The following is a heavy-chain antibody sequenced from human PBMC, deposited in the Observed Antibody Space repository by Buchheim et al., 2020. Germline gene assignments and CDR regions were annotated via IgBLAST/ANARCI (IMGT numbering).Heavy chain of an antibody. J-gene: IGHJ6*03. Sequence: QVQLVQSGAEVKKPGASVKVSCKASGYTFTGYYMHWVRQAPGQGLEWMGWINPNSGGTNYAQKFQGWVTMTRDTSISPAYMELSRLRSDDTAVYYCAKGSNWNGYYYYYYMDVWGKGTT. CDR1: GYTFTGYY. D-gene: IGHD1-1*01. CDR3: AKGSNWNGYYYYYYMDV. CDR2: INPNSGGT. V-gene: IGHV1-2*04.